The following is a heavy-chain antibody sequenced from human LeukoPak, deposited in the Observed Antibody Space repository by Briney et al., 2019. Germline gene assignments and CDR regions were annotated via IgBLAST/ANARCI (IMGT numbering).Heavy chain of an antibody. CDR1: GFTFSSCA. J-gene: IGHJ4*02. Sequence: GGSLRLSCAASGFTFSSCAMSWVRQAPGKGLEWVSYISTSSSTIYYADSVKGRFTISRDNAKKSLYLQMNSLRDEDTAVYYCARGVDYWGQGTLVTVSS. D-gene: IGHD1-26*01. V-gene: IGHV3-48*02. CDR3: ARGVDY. CDR2: ISTSSSTI.